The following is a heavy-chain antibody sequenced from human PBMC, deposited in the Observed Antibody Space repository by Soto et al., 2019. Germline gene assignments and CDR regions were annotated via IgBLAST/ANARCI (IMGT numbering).Heavy chain of an antibody. Sequence: EVQLVESGGGLVQPGGSLRLSCAASGFTFSSYWMSWVRQAPGKGLEWVANIKQDGSEKYYVDSVKGRFTISRDNAKNSLYLQMNSLRAEDTAVYYCARDCPRGVVPYYSYYGMDVWGQGTTVTVSS. CDR2: IKQDGSEK. J-gene: IGHJ6*02. CDR3: ARDCPRGVVPYYSYYGMDV. D-gene: IGHD2-15*01. V-gene: IGHV3-7*03. CDR1: GFTFSSYW.